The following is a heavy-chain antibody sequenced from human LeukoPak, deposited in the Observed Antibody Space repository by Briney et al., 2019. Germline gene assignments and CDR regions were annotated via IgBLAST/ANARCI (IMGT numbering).Heavy chain of an antibody. D-gene: IGHD3-9*01. CDR1: GGSISSYY. CDR3: ARDRRSYYDILTGYSPERYFDY. J-gene: IGHJ4*02. CDR2: IYYSGST. Sequence: PSETLSLTCTVSGGSISSYYWSWLRQPPGEGLEWIGYIYYSGSTNYNPSLKSRVAISVDTSKNQFSLKLSSVTAADTAVYYCARDRRSYYDILTGYSPERYFDYWGQRTLVTVSS. V-gene: IGHV4-59*01.